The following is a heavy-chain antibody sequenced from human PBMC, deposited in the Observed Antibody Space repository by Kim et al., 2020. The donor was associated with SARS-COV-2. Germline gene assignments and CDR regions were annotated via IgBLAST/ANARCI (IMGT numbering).Heavy chain of an antibody. CDR3: ARAITMIARSAFDI. Sequence: APKFQGRVTITADESTSTAYMELSSLRSEDTAVYYCARAITMIARSAFDIWGQGTMVTVSS. D-gene: IGHD3-22*01. J-gene: IGHJ3*02. V-gene: IGHV1-69*01.